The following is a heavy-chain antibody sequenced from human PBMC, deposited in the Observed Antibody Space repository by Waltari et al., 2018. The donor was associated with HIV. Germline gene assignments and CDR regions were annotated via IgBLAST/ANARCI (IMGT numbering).Heavy chain of an antibody. J-gene: IGHJ6*02. CDR2: IYYSGST. CDR1: GGSISSSSYY. Sequence: QLQLQESGPGLVKPSETLSLTCTVSGGSISSSSYYWGWIRQPPGKGLEWIGSIYYSGSTYYNPSHKRRVTISVDTSKNQFSLKLSSVTAADTAVYYCARVPIWGGDYLTYYYYGMDVWGQGTTVTVSS. V-gene: IGHV4-39*07. CDR3: ARVPIWGGDYLTYYYYGMDV. D-gene: IGHD4-17*01.